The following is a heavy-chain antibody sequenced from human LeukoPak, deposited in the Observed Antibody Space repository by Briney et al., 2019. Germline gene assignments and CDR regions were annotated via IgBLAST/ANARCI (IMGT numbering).Heavy chain of an antibody. Sequence: HPGGSLRLSCAASGFTFSSYEMNWVRQAPGKGLEWVSYISSSGSTIYYADSVKGRFTISRDNAKNSLYLQMNSLRAEDTAVYYCARALRYFDWLDWDYWGQGTLVTVSS. J-gene: IGHJ4*02. V-gene: IGHV3-48*03. CDR3: ARALRYFDWLDWDY. CDR2: ISSSGSTI. D-gene: IGHD3-9*01. CDR1: GFTFSSYE.